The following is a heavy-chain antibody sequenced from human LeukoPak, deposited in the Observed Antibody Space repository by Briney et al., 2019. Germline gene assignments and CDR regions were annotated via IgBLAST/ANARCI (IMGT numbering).Heavy chain of an antibody. V-gene: IGHV4-61*02. CDR1: GGSISSGSYY. CDR3: ARESRFKRITGTTGYFDY. CDR2: IYTSGST. D-gene: IGHD1-7*01. Sequence: SETLSLTCTVSGGSISSGSYYWSWIRQPAGKGLEWIGRIYTSGSTNYNPSLKSRVTISVDTSKNQFSLKLSSVTAADTAVYYCARESRFKRITGTTGYFDYWGQGTLVTVSS. J-gene: IGHJ4*02.